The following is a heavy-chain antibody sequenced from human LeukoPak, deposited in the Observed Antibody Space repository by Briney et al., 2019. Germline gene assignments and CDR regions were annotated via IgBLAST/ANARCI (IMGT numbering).Heavy chain of an antibody. CDR3: ASPEYCYDSSGYLGY. CDR1: GFTFSSYW. J-gene: IGHJ4*02. V-gene: IGHV3-74*01. D-gene: IGHD3-22*01. CDR2: INSDGSST. Sequence: GGSLRLSCAASGFTFSSYWMHWVRQAPGKGLVWVSRINSDGSSTSYADSVKGRFTISRDNAKNTLYLQMNSLRAEDTAVYYCASPEYCYDSSGYLGYWGQGTLVTVSS.